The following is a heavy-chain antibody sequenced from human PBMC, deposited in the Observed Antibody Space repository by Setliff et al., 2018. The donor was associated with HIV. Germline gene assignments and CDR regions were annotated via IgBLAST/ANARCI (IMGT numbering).Heavy chain of an antibody. CDR3: ARARTRDFWSDSLAF. D-gene: IGHD3-3*01. J-gene: IGHJ1*01. CDR2: ISYDAHQR. CDR1: GYQFAPYG. V-gene: IGHV3-30*09. Sequence: GESLKISCTASGYQFAPYGMHWVRQAPGKGLEWVAVISYDAHQRYYADSVRGRFAISRDSTKNALYLKIYAPRPEDTGIYYCARARTRDFWSDSLAFWGQGTLVTVSS.